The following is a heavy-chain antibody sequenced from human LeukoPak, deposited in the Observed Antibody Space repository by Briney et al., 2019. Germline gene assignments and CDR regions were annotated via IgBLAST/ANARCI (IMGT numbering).Heavy chain of an antibody. V-gene: IGHV4-59*08. CDR2: IYYSGNT. D-gene: IGHD2-2*03. Sequence: PSETLSLTCTVSGGSISSYYWSWIRQPPGKGLEWIGFIYYSGNTNYNPSLKSRVTISVDTSKNQFSLKLSSVTAADTAMYYCARHDGYCSSTSCRYYYYGMDVWGQGTTVTVSS. J-gene: IGHJ6*02. CDR3: ARHDGYCSSTSCRYYYYGMDV. CDR1: GGSISSYY.